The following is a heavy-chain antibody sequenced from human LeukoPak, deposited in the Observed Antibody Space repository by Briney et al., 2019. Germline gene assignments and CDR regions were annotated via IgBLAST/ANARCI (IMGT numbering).Heavy chain of an antibody. CDR2: ISGSGGST. CDR3: ARDRAGSAPYYYGMDV. CDR1: GFTFSSYA. J-gene: IGHJ6*02. D-gene: IGHD3-10*01. V-gene: IGHV3-23*01. Sequence: PGGSLRLSCAASGFTFSSYAMSWVRQAPGKGMEWVSAISGSGGSTYYADSVKGRFTISRDNSKNTLYLQMNSLRAEDTAVYYCARDRAGSAPYYYGMDVWGQGTTVTVSS.